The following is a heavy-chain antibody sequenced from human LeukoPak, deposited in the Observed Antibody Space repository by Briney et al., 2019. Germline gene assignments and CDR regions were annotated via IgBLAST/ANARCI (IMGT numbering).Heavy chain of an antibody. CDR2: IIPIFGTA. CDR3: ARETSDSSGTLDDY. J-gene: IGHJ4*02. V-gene: IGHV1-69*13. Sequence: ASVKVSCKASGGTFSSYAISWVRQAPGQGLEWMGGIIPIFGTANYAQKFQGRVTITADESTSTAYMELSSLRSEDTAVYYCARETSDSSGTLDDYWGQGTLVTVSS. CDR1: GGTFSSYA. D-gene: IGHD3-22*01.